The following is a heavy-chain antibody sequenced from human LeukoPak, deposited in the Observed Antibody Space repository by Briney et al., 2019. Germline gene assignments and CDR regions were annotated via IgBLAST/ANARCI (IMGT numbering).Heavy chain of an antibody. V-gene: IGHV3-30*02. Sequence: GGSLRLSCAASGFTFSSYGMHWVRQAPGKGLEWVAFIRYDGSNKYYADSVKGRFTISRDNSKNTLYLQMNSLRAEDTALYYCAKDTLYGNDAFDIWGQGTMVTVSS. CDR2: IRYDGSNK. CDR1: GFTFSSYG. J-gene: IGHJ3*02. D-gene: IGHD2/OR15-2a*01. CDR3: AKDTLYGNDAFDI.